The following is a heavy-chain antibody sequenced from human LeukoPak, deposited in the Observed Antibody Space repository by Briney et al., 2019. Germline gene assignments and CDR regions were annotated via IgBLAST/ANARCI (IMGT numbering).Heavy chain of an antibody. Sequence: PGGSLRLSCAASGFTFSSYSMNWVRQAPGKGLEWVSSISSSSSYIYYADSVKGRFTISRDNAKNSLYLQMNSLRAEDTAVYYCARENGYSSSWYSGHDAFDIWGQGTMVTVSS. V-gene: IGHV3-21*01. CDR3: ARENGYSSSWYSGHDAFDI. D-gene: IGHD6-13*01. CDR1: GFTFSSYS. J-gene: IGHJ3*02. CDR2: ISSSSSYI.